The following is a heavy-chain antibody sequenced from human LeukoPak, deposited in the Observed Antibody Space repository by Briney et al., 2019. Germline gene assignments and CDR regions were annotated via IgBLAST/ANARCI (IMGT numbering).Heavy chain of an antibody. Sequence: WVRQPPGKGLEWIGNIYYSGSTYYSPSLTSRVTVSVDTSENQFSLKLSSVTAADTAVYYCARAHSIASYYYGVDVWGQGTTVTVSS. CDR3: ARAHSIASYYYGVDV. V-gene: IGHV4-39*07. D-gene: IGHD2/OR15-2a*01. J-gene: IGHJ6*02. CDR2: IYYSGST.